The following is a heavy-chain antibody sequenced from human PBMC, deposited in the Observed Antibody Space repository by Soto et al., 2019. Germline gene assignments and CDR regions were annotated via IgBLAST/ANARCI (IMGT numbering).Heavy chain of an antibody. Sequence: PSETLSLTCTVSGGSISSYYWSWIRQPAGKGLEWIGRIYTSGSTNYNPSLKSRVTMSVDTSKNQFSLKLSSVTAADTAVYYCARDTITMVRGVIPDYYYGMDVWGQGTTLTVSS. CDR2: IYTSGST. CDR1: GGSISSYY. J-gene: IGHJ6*02. CDR3: ARDTITMVRGVIPDYYYGMDV. V-gene: IGHV4-4*07. D-gene: IGHD3-10*01.